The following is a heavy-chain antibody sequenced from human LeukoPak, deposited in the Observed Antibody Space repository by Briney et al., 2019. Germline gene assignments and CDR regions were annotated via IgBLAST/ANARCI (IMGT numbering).Heavy chain of an antibody. CDR3: ARHYDY. CDR2: IKQDGSEK. D-gene: IGHD3-10*01. CDR1: GSTVSSYW. Sequence: GGSLRLSCEVSGSTVSSYWMNWVRQAPGKGLEWVANIKQDGSEKYYVDSVKGRFTISRDDAKNSLYLQMNSLRAEDTAIYYCARHYDYWGQGTLVTVSS. V-gene: IGHV3-7*01. J-gene: IGHJ4*02.